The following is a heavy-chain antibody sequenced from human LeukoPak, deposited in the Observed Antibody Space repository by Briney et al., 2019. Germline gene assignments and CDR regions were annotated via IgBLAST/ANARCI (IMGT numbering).Heavy chain of an antibody. CDR2: ISWNSGSI. J-gene: IGHJ3*02. D-gene: IGHD6-19*01. CDR3: AKYESSVGGYGDAFAI. Sequence: QPGRSLRLSCAASGFTFDDYAMHWVRQAPGKGLEWVSGISWNSGSISYADSVKDRFTISRDNAQNSLHLQMNSLRAEDTALYYCAKYESSVGGYGDAFAIWGKGTMATVPP. V-gene: IGHV3-9*01. CDR1: GFTFDDYA.